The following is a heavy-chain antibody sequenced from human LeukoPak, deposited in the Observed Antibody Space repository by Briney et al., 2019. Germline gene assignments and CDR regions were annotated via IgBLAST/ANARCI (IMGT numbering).Heavy chain of an antibody. D-gene: IGHD5-12*01. CDR1: GFTFSSYG. CDR3: AKSNLRGLRGAGAFDI. Sequence: GGSLRLSCAASGFTFSSYGTHWVRQAPGKGLEWVAVISYDGSNKYYADSVKGRFTISRDNSKNTLYLQMNSLRAEDTAVYYCAKSNLRGLRGAGAFDIWGQGTMVTVSS. CDR2: ISYDGSNK. V-gene: IGHV3-30*18. J-gene: IGHJ3*02.